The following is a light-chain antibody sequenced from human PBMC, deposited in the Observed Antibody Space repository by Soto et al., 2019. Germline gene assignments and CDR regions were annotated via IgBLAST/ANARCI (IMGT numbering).Light chain of an antibody. CDR1: SDSVSTNYY. J-gene: IGLJ3*02. Sequence: QAVVTQEPSFSVSPGGTVTLTCGLSSDSVSTNYYPSWYQQTPGQAPRTLIYSTNTRSSVVPDRFSGSILGNKAALTITGAQAEDESDYYCVLYMGSGISVFGGGTKLTVL. V-gene: IGLV8-61*01. CDR2: STN. CDR3: VLYMGSGISV.